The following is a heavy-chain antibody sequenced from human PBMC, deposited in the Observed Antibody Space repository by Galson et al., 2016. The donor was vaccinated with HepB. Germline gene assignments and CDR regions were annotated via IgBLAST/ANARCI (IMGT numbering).Heavy chain of an antibody. J-gene: IGHJ4*02. CDR1: GYRFFTYG. Sequence: SVKVSCKASGYRFFTYGISWVRQAPGQGLEWLGWISANSGNTTYAQKFQDRVTMTRDTSASTVYMDLRSLRSDDTAVYYCARDVRFRFDYWGQGTLVTVSS. CDR3: ARDVRFRFDY. D-gene: IGHD4-17*01. V-gene: IGHV1-18*04. CDR2: ISANSGNT.